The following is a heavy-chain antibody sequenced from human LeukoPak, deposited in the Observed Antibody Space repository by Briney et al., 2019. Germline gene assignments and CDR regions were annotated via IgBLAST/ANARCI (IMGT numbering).Heavy chain of an antibody. CDR1: GFTFSTYS. CDR3: AREGGYSYGSAFDY. CDR2: ISSSGSYI. J-gene: IGHJ4*02. Sequence: PGGSLRLSCAASGFTFSTYSMAWLRQAPGKGLEWVSSISSSGSYIYYADSVKGRFTISRDNAKNSLYLQMNSLRAEDTAVYYCAREGGYSYGSAFDYWGQGTLVTVSS. V-gene: IGHV3-21*01. D-gene: IGHD5-18*01.